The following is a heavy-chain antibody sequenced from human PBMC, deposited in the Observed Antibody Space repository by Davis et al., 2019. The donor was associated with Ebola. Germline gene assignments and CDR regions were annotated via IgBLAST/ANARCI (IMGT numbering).Heavy chain of an antibody. Sequence: ASVKVSCKASGYSFITHYIHWMRQAPGQGLEWLGRVILKSGATNYAQKFQGRVTMTRDTSISTVYMELSSLRYDDTADYYCARGHNYAHEYWGQGTLVTVSS. CDR2: VILKSGAT. V-gene: IGHV1-2*06. J-gene: IGHJ4*02. CDR3: ARGHNYAHEY. D-gene: IGHD4-11*01. CDR1: GYSFITHY.